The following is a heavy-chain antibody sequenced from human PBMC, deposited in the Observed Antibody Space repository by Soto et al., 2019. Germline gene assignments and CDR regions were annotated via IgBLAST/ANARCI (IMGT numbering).Heavy chain of an antibody. D-gene: IGHD6-13*01. CDR3: ARVHSSSWYLGYYFDY. Sequence: QVQLQESGPGLVKPSQTLSLTCTVSGGSISSGGYYWSWIRQHPGKGLEWIGYIYSSVSTYYNPSLKSRVTISVDTSKNQFSLKLSSVTAADTAVYYCARVHSSSWYLGYYFDYWGQGTLVTVSS. CDR2: IYSSVST. V-gene: IGHV4-31*03. J-gene: IGHJ4*02. CDR1: GGSISSGGYY.